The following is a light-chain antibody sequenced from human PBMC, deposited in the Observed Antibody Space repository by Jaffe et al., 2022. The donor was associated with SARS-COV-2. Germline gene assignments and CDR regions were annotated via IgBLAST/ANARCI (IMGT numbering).Light chain of an antibody. CDR1: QSVSSSY. CDR3: QQYVTSPRT. CDR2: RAS. V-gene: IGKV3-20*01. Sequence: EIVLTQSPGTLSLSPGERATLSCRASQSVSSSYLAWYQQKPGQAPRLLIYRASSRATGIPDRFSGSGSGTDFTLTINRLEPEDFAVYYCQQYVTSPRTFGQGTKVEIK. J-gene: IGKJ1*01.